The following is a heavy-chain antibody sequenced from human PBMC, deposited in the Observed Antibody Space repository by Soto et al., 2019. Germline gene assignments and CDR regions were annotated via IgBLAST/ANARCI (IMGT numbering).Heavy chain of an antibody. Sequence: QVQLVQSGAEVKKPGASVKVSCKASGYTFTSYGISWVRQAPGQGLEWMGWISAYNCNTNYAQKLQGRVTMTTDTSTSTAYMELRCLRSDDTAVYYCTAPFYDSSGYYWHDAFDIWGQGTMVTVSS. J-gene: IGHJ3*02. CDR3: TAPFYDSSGYYWHDAFDI. CDR2: ISAYNCNT. V-gene: IGHV1-18*04. CDR1: GYTFTSYG. D-gene: IGHD3-22*01.